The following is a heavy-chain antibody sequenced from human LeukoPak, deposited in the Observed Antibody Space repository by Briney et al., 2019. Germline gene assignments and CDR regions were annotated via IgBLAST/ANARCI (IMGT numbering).Heavy chain of an antibody. CDR1: GFTFSSYA. J-gene: IGHJ4*02. CDR3: AKDTYYDFWSGYYTEYFDY. V-gene: IGHV3-23*01. CDR2: ISGSGGST. Sequence: GGSLRLSCAASGFTFSSYAMSWVRQAPGKGLEWVSAISGSGGSTYYADSVKGRLTISRDNSKNTLYLQMNSLRAEDTAVYYCAKDTYYDFWSGYYTEYFDYWGQGTLVTVSS. D-gene: IGHD3-3*01.